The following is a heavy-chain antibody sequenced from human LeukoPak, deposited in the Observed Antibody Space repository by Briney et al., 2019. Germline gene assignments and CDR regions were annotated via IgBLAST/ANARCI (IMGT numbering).Heavy chain of an antibody. V-gene: IGHV3-30*18. D-gene: IGHD4-17*01. Sequence: GGPLRLSCAASGFTFSSYGMHWVRRAPGQGMEWGAVISYDESNEYYADSVKGRFTISRDNSNNTLYLQMNSLRAEDTAVYYCAKVQDYGNYYYGMDVWGKGATVTVSS. CDR1: GFTFSSYG. J-gene: IGHJ6*04. CDR2: ISYDESNE. CDR3: AKVQDYGNYYYGMDV.